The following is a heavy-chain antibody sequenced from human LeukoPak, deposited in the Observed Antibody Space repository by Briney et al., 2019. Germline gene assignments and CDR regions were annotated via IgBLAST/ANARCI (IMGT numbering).Heavy chain of an antibody. Sequence: SETLSLTCTVSGGSISSGGYYWSWIRQHPGKGLEWIGYIYYSGSTYYNPSLKSRVTISVGTSKNQFSLKLSSVTAADTAVYYCARDRGYCSSTSCYDYYYGMDVWGQGTTVTVSS. CDR3: ARDRGYCSSTSCYDYYYGMDV. CDR2: IYYSGST. V-gene: IGHV4-31*03. D-gene: IGHD2-2*03. CDR1: GGSISSGGYY. J-gene: IGHJ6*02.